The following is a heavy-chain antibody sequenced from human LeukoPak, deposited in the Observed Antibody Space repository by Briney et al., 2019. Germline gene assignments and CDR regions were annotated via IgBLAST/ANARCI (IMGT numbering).Heavy chain of an antibody. V-gene: IGHV3-23*01. CDR1: GFTFSSFI. CDR3: VNGGIPDY. Sequence: PGGSLGLSCTTSGFTFSSFIMNWVRQAPGKGLEWVSSLSRSGDSIYHADSVKGRFTISRDNSKNTLYLQMSSLRAEDTAVYYCVNGGIPDYWGQGTLVTVSS. D-gene: IGHD6-13*01. J-gene: IGHJ4*02. CDR2: LSRSGDSI.